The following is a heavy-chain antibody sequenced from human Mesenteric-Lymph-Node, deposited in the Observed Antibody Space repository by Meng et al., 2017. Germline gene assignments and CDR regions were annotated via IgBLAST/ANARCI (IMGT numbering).Heavy chain of an antibody. J-gene: IGHJ3*01. V-gene: IGHV3-43D*03. CDR1: GFTFDDYA. D-gene: IGHD6-13*01. CDR3: AKVNGYASSAPHDAFDV. Sequence: GGSLRLSCAASGFTFDDYAMHWVRQAPGKGLEWVSLITWDGGSTSYADSVKGRFTISRDNIKNSLYLQMDSLRAEDTAFYYCAKVNGYASSAPHDAFDVWGQGTMVTVSS. CDR2: ITWDGGST.